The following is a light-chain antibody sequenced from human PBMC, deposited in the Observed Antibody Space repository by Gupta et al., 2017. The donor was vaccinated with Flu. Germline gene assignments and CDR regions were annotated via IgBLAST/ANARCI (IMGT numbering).Light chain of an antibody. CDR1: QSVSSY. V-gene: IGKV3-11*01. Sequence: EIVLTQSPATLSLSPGERSTLSCRASQSVSSYLAWYQQKPGQAPRLLIYDASNRDTGIPARFCGSGSGKDFTLTISSREPEDFAVYYCQQHSNWPPWTFGQGTKVEIK. J-gene: IGKJ1*01. CDR2: DAS. CDR3: QQHSNWPPWT.